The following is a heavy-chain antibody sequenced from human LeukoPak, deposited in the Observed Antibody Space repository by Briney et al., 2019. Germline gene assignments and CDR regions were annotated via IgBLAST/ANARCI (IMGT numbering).Heavy chain of an antibody. V-gene: IGHV4-34*01. CDR3: ARARLDHDYGDYSLDY. J-gene: IGHJ4*02. CDR1: GGSFSGYY. D-gene: IGHD4-17*01. CDR2: INHSGST. Sequence: SETLSLTCAVYGGSFSGYYWSWIRQPPGKGLEWIGEINHSGSTNYNPSLKSRVTISVGTSKNQFSLKLSSVTAADTAVYYCARARLDHDYGDYSLDYWGQGTLVTVSS.